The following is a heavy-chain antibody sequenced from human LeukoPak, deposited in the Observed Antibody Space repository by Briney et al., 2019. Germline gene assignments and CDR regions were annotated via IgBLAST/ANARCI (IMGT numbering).Heavy chain of an antibody. D-gene: IGHD2-2*01. V-gene: IGHV3-9*01. CDR3: AKLGSTRAFGY. J-gene: IGHJ4*02. CDR1: GFTFDDYA. CDR2: ISWNSGSI. Sequence: GGSLRLSCAASGFTFDDYAMHWVRQAPGKGLEWVSGISWNSGSIGYADSVKGRFTISRDNAKNSLYLQMNSLRAEDTALYYCAKLGSTRAFGYWGQGTLVTVSS.